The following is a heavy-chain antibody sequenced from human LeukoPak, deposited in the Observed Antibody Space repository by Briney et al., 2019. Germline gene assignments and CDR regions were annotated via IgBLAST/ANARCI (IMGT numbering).Heavy chain of an antibody. CDR3: ARRGEVPGAPDY. Sequence: GGSLRLSCPASIFLFRRYAERWVRQAPGKGLEWVSAIGVSGGGTNYADSVKGRFTISRDNSKNTLYLQMNSLRAEDTAVNDCARRGEVPGAPDYWGQGTLVTVSS. J-gene: IGHJ4*02. CDR1: IFLFRRYA. V-gene: IGHV3-23*01. CDR2: IGVSGGGT. D-gene: IGHD2-2*01.